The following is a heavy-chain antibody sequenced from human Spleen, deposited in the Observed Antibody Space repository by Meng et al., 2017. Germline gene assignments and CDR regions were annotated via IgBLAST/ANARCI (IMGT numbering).Heavy chain of an antibody. Sequence: GSLRLSCVVSGGSFSDYYWSWIRQPPGKGLEWIGEINHSGSTNYNPSLKSRVTISVDKSKNQFSLKLSSVTAADTAVYYCARDLQWLGNYYYYGMDVWGQGTTVTVSS. J-gene: IGHJ6*02. CDR2: INHSGST. D-gene: IGHD6-19*01. V-gene: IGHV4-34*01. CDR1: GGSFSDYY. CDR3: ARDLQWLGNYYYYGMDV.